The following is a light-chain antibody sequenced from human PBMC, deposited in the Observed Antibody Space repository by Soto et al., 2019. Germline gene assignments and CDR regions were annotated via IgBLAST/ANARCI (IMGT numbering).Light chain of an antibody. CDR1: SSDVGGSGL. CDR2: EGF. Sequence: QSVLTQPASVSGSPAQSITISCTGSSSDVGGSGLVSWYQFHPGKAPKLLIFEGFKRPSGVSNRFSGSKSGSTASLTISGLQAEDEADYFCCSYAGTYAVVFGGGTKVTVL. J-gene: IGLJ2*01. CDR3: CSYAGTYAVV. V-gene: IGLV2-23*01.